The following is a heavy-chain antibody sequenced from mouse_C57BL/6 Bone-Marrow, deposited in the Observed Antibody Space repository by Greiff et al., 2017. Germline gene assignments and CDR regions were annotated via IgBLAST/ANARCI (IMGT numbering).Heavy chain of an antibody. CDR2: IFPENGNT. CDR1: GFNIKDDY. V-gene: IGHV14-4*01. J-gene: IGHJ4*01. CDR3: TPCRSSSPYYAMDY. D-gene: IGHD1-1*01. Sequence: VQLQQSGAELVRPGASVKLSCTASGFNIKDDYMHWVKQRPEQGLEWIGGIFPENGNTEYASKFQGKATITADTSSNTAYLQLSSLTSEDTAVYCCTPCRSSSPYYAMDYWGQGTSVTVSS.